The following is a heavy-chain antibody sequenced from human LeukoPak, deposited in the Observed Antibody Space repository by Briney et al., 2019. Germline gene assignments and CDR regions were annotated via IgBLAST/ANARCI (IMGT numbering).Heavy chain of an antibody. CDR2: VNPSHAYQ. D-gene: IGHD3-22*01. CDR3: ARDRDYYDSNSFSPDAFDI. V-gene: IGHV3-21*06. CDR1: GFSFRAYT. Sequence: PGGSLRLSCAASGFSFRAYTMNWVRQAPGKGLEWVSSVNPSHAYQFYADSVKGRFTFSRDNVKNSLFLQMDSLRAEDTAVYYCARDRDYYDSNSFSPDAFDIWGQGTMVTVSS. J-gene: IGHJ3*02.